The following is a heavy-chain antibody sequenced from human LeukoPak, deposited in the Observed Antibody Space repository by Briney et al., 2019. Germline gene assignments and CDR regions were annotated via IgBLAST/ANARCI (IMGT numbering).Heavy chain of an antibody. CDR2: ISGSGGST. Sequence: GGSLRLSCAASGFTFSSYAMSWVRQALGKGLEWVSAISGSGGSTYYADSVKGRFTISRDNSKNTLYLQMNSLRAEDTAVYYCAKDLPRMTTVTPNWFDPWGQGTLVTVSS. D-gene: IGHD4-17*01. J-gene: IGHJ5*02. CDR1: GFTFSSYA. V-gene: IGHV3-23*01. CDR3: AKDLPRMTTVTPNWFDP.